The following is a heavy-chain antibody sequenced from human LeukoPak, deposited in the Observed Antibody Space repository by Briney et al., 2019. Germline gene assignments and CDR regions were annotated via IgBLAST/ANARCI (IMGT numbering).Heavy chain of an antibody. CDR2: ISYDGSNK. Sequence: GGSLRLSCAASGFSFSTYTMNWVRQAPGKGLEWVAVISYDGSNKYYADSVKGRFTISRDNSKNTLYLQMNSLRAEDTAVYYCAKDRVRSYYGSGSSFDYWGQGTLVTVSS. CDR3: AKDRVRSYYGSGSSFDY. V-gene: IGHV3-30*18. CDR1: GFSFSTYT. D-gene: IGHD3-10*01. J-gene: IGHJ4*02.